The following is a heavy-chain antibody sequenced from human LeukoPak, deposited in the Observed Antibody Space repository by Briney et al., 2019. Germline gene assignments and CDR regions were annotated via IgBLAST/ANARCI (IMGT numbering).Heavy chain of an antibody. Sequence: KASETLSLTCTVSGGSISSSSYYWGWIRQPPGKGLEWIGSIYYSGSTYYNPSLKSRVTISVDTSKNQFSLKLSSVTAADTAVYYCARWHDFWSGYYTGGFDYWGQGTLVTVSS. CDR3: ARWHDFWSGYYTGGFDY. CDR2: IYYSGST. V-gene: IGHV4-39*01. J-gene: IGHJ4*02. D-gene: IGHD3-3*01. CDR1: GGSISSSSYY.